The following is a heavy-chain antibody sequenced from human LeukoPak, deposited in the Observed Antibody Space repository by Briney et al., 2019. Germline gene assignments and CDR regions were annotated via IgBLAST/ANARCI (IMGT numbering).Heavy chain of an antibody. Sequence: GGSLRLSCAASGFTFSSYAMSWVRQAPGKGLEWVSAISGSGGSTYYADSVKGRFTISRDNSKNTLYLQMNSLRAEDTAVYYCAKDPYSSSWYAVDYWGQGTPVTVSS. V-gene: IGHV3-23*01. CDR3: AKDPYSSSWYAVDY. J-gene: IGHJ4*02. CDR2: ISGSGGST. CDR1: GFTFSSYA. D-gene: IGHD6-13*01.